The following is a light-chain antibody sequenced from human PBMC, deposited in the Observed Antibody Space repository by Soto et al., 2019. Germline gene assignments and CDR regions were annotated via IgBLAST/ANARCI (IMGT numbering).Light chain of an antibody. CDR3: QQSYSAPST. CDR1: QSIYSS. Sequence: DIPMTQSPSSLSASVGDRVTITCRASQSIYSSLNWYHQKPGKAPKLLIYAASNLQSGVPSRFSGSGSGTDFTLSISSLQPEDFATYYCQQSYSAPSTFGQGTKLDI. CDR2: AAS. J-gene: IGKJ2*01. V-gene: IGKV1-39*01.